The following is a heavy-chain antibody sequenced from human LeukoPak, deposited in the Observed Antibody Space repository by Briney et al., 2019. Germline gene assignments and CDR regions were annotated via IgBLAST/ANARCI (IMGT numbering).Heavy chain of an antibody. Sequence: PGGSLRLSCAGSGFTFRSYAMHWVRQTPGKGLEWVAVISYDGSNKDYADSMKGRFTISRDNSKNTLYLQMNSLGAEDTAVYYCAREIFNGFDIWGRGTMVTVSS. CDR1: GFTFRSYA. V-gene: IGHV3-30-3*01. J-gene: IGHJ3*02. CDR3: AREIFNGFDI. CDR2: ISYDGSNK.